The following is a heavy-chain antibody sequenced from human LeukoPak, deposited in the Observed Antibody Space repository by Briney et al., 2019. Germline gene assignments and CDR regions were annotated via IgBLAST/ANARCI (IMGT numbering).Heavy chain of an antibody. D-gene: IGHD2-2*01. V-gene: IGHV4-59*01. CDR3: ARGSVVVPAAMVY. CDR2: IYYSGST. J-gene: IGHJ4*02. CDR1: GGSFSSYY. Sequence: PSETLSLTCAVYGGSFSSYYWSWIRQPPGKGLEWIGYIYYSGSTNYNPSLKSRVTISVDTSKNQFSLKLSSVTAADTAVYYCARGSVVVPAAMVYWGQGTLVTVSS.